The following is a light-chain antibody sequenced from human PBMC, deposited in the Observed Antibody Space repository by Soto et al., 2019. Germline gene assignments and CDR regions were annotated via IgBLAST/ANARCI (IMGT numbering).Light chain of an antibody. V-gene: IGLV1-44*01. CDR2: SNN. J-gene: IGLJ1*01. CDR3: AAWYDSLNGYV. Sequence: QSVLTQPPSASGTPGQRVTISCSGSSSNVGSYTVNWYQQLPGTAPKLLIHSNNQRPSGVPDRFSGSNSGTSASLAISGLQSEDEADYYCAAWYDSLNGYVFGTGTKVTVL. CDR1: SSNVGSYT.